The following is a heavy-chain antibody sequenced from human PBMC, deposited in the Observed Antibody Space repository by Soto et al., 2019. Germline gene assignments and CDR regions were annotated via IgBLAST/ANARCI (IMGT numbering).Heavy chain of an antibody. J-gene: IGHJ6*02. Sequence: PGASLTLSCAASGFSLTNFTMSCVRQAPGKGLEGCSVGSGSGIITKYADSVKGRVIISRDNSKNTMYLQMNSLRAEDTPVYYCAYYDILTGTKSPKPPPFDYYYYGMDVWGQGTTVTVSS. CDR3: AYYDILTGTKSPKPPPFDYYYYGMDV. CDR1: GFSLTNFT. CDR2: GSGSGIIT. D-gene: IGHD3-9*01. V-gene: IGHV3-23*01.